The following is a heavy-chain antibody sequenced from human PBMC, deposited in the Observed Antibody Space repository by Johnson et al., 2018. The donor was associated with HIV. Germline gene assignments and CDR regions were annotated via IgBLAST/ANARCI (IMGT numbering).Heavy chain of an antibody. J-gene: IGHJ3*01. D-gene: IGHD1-26*01. CDR1: RFTFSSYG. CDR2: ISYDGANK. Sequence: QMQLVESGGGVVQPGRSLRLSCVASRFTFSSYGMHWVRQAPGKGLEWVAVISYDGANKYYADSVKGRFTISRDNSKNTLYLQMHSLRAEDTAVYYCAKDLGDAVGTTHDAFDVWGQGTKVTVSS. V-gene: IGHV3-30*18. CDR3: AKDLGDAVGTTHDAFDV.